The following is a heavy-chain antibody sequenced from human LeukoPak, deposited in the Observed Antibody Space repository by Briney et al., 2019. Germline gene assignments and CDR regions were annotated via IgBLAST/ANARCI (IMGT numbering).Heavy chain of an antibody. CDR1: GFTFSAYA. CDR3: ARDLHYCVAMDV. CDR2: IGSDNKP. Sequence: GGSLRLSCEASGFTFSAYAMTWVRQAPGQGLECVSSIGSDNKPHYSGSVKGRFAISRDNSKSMLFLQLNSLRAEDTALYYCARDLHYCVAMDVWGQGTTVTVSS. D-gene: IGHD4-17*01. J-gene: IGHJ6*02. V-gene: IGHV3-23*01.